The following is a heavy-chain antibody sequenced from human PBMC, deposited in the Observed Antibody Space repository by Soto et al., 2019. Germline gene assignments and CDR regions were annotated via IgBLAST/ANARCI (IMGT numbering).Heavy chain of an antibody. CDR3: ARTGYSSGWYQS. CDR2: IIPIFDST. D-gene: IGHD6-19*01. J-gene: IGHJ4*02. Sequence: ASVKVSCKASANSFSTYGLSWVRQAPGQGLEWMGGIIPIFDSTTCAQKFEGRVTITADESTNTAYMELSSLRSEDTAVYYCARTGYSSGWYQSWGQGTLVTVSS. V-gene: IGHV1-69*13. CDR1: ANSFSTYG.